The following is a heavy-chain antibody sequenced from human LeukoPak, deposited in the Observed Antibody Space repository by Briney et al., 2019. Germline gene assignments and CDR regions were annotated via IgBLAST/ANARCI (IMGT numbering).Heavy chain of an antibody. J-gene: IGHJ5*02. CDR2: IYHSGST. D-gene: IGHD4-17*01. CDR1: GGSISSSNW. Sequence: SETLSLTCAVSGGSISSSNWWSWVRQPPGKGLEWIGEIYHSGSTNYNPSLKSRVTISVDKSKNQFSLKLSSVTAADTAVYYCATGNGDYGDPEPSWFDPWGQGTLVTVSS. CDR3: ATGNGDYGDPEPSWFDP. V-gene: IGHV4-4*02.